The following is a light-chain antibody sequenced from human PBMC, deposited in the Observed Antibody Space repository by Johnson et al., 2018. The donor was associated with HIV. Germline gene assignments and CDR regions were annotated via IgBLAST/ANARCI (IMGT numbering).Light chain of an antibody. Sequence: HSVLTQPPSVSAAPGQKVTISCSRNYSNFGNNYVSWYQQLPGTAPKLLIYKNDKRPSGIPDRFSGSKSGTSATLGITGLQTGDEGDYYCGTWDSSLSAYVFGTGTKVTVL. CDR2: KND. CDR1: YSNFGNNY. V-gene: IGLV1-51*02. CDR3: GTWDSSLSAYV. J-gene: IGLJ1*01.